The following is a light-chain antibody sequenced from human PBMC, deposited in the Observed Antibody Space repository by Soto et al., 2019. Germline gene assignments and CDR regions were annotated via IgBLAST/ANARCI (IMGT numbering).Light chain of an antibody. CDR2: LGS. Sequence: ESVMSQSPLSLSVTPGEPASISCRSSQSLLHSNGYNYLDWYLQKPGQSPQLLIYLGSFRAAGXPXXFSGSGSGAAFSMKISRVEAAAVGVYYCMQALQTPSFGGGTKVEIK. V-gene: IGKV2-28*01. CDR3: MQALQTPS. J-gene: IGKJ4*01. CDR1: QSLLHSNGYNY.